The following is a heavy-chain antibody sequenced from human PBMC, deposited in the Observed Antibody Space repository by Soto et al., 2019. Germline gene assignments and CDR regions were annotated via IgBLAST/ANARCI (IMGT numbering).Heavy chain of an antibody. D-gene: IGHD6-19*01. CDR1: GGSILSSSYY. Sequence: QLQESGPGLVTPSETLSLTCTVSGGSILSSSYYWGWIRPPPGKGLEWIGSIYSTGSTHDNPSLKSRVTISGDTAKNQFSLNQNSVTAADTAVDDCARHESGGGGDPWGQGTLVTISS. CDR3: ARHESGGGGDP. V-gene: IGHV4-39*01. CDR2: IYSTGST. J-gene: IGHJ5*02.